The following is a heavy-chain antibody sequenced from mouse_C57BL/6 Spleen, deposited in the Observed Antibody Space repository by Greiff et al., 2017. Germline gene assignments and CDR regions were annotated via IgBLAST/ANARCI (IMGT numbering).Heavy chain of an antibody. CDR2: IYPRSGNT. J-gene: IGHJ2*01. CDR3: ARGNYGYLDY. D-gene: IGHD1-1*02. CDR1: GYTFTSYG. V-gene: IGHV1-81*01. Sequence: VQRVESGAELARPGASVKLSCKASGYTFTSYGISWVKQRPGQGLEWIGEIYPRSGNTYYNEKFKGKATLTADKSSSTAYMELRSLTSEDAAVYFCARGNYGYLDYWGQGTTLTVSS.